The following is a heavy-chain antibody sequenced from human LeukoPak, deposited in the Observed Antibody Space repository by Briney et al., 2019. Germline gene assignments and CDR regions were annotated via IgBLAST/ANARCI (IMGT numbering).Heavy chain of an antibody. Sequence: ASVKVSCKASGYTFTSYGISWVRQAPGQGLEWMGWISAYNGNTNYAQKLQGRVTMTTDTSTSTAYMELRSLRSDDTAVYYCARIPAAAGTIRSPSIMDVWGKGTTVTISS. CDR2: ISAYNGNT. J-gene: IGHJ6*03. CDR1: GYTFTSYG. D-gene: IGHD6-13*01. CDR3: ARIPAAAGTIRSPSIMDV. V-gene: IGHV1-18*01.